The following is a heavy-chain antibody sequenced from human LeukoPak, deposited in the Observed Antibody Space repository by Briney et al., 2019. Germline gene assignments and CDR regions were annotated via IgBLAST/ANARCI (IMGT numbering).Heavy chain of an antibody. V-gene: IGHV4-39*07. J-gene: IGHJ1*01. CDR1: GGSISSSSYY. D-gene: IGHD3-10*01. Sequence: SETLSLTCTVSGGSISSSSYYWGWIRRPPGKGLEWIGSIYYSGSTYYNPSLKSRVTISVDTSKNQFSLKLSSVTAADTAVYYCARTRREWFGGLIILYFQHWGQGTLVTVSS. CDR3: ARTRREWFGGLIILYFQH. CDR2: IYYSGST.